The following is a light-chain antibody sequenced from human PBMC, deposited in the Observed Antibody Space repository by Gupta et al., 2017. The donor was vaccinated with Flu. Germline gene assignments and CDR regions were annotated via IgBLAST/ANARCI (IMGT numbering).Light chain of an antibody. V-gene: IGLV1-44*01. J-gene: IGLJ3*02. Sequence: SSANIETNIVSWYQPLPGTAPKLLIYGNIKRPSGVPDRFSGSKSGTSASLAISGLQSEDEADYYCAAWDDRLNGWVFGGGTKLTVL. CDR1: SANIETNI. CDR3: AAWDDRLNGWV. CDR2: GNI.